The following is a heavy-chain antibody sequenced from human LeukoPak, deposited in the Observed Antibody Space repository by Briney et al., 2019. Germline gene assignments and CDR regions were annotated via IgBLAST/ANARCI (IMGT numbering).Heavy chain of an antibody. D-gene: IGHD1-26*01. Sequence: ASVKVSFKASGYTFTSFGNIWVREAPGQGLEWMGWISAYNGNTNYAQNLQGRVTMTTDTSTSTAYMELRSLRSDDTAVYYCARDRSGSYDDWFEPWGQGTLVTVSS. J-gene: IGHJ5*02. CDR3: ARDRSGSYDDWFEP. CDR2: ISAYNGNT. CDR1: GYTFTSFG. V-gene: IGHV1-18*01.